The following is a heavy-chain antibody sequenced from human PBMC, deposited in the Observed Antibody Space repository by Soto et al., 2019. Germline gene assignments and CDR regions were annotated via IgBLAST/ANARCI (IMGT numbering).Heavy chain of an antibody. Sequence: EVQLVESGGGLVQAGGSLRLSCAASGFTFSSYSMNWVRQAPGKGLEWVSHITSSSSAIYYADSVKGQFTISRDNAKNSLYLQMNSLRAEDTAIYYCAGGPVAAIDHWGQGILVTVSS. CDR1: GFTFSSYS. CDR3: AGGPVAAIDH. V-gene: IGHV3-48*01. J-gene: IGHJ4*02. CDR2: ITSSSSAI. D-gene: IGHD6-19*01.